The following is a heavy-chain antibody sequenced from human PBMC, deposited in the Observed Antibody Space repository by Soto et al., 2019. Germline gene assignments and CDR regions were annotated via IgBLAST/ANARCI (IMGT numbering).Heavy chain of an antibody. CDR2: ISYDGSNK. CDR1: GFTFSSYG. V-gene: IGHV3-30*18. J-gene: IGHJ4*02. Sequence: GGSLRLSCAASGFTFSSYGMHWVRQAPGKGLEWVAVISYDGSNKYYADSVKGRFTISRDNSKNTLYLQMNSLRAEDTAVYYCVKGEYYYDSSGYYPFDYWGQGTLVTVSS. CDR3: VKGEYYYDSSGYYPFDY. D-gene: IGHD3-22*01.